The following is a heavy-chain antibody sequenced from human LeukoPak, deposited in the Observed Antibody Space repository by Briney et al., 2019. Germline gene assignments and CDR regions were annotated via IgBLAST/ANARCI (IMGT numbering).Heavy chain of an antibody. J-gene: IGHJ4*02. V-gene: IGHV3-23*01. Sequence: GGSLRLSCAASGFTFSNYAMNCVSQAPEKWREWVSTIHGGGDIAYYADSVKGLFTISRDNPRNTLYLQMNSLRAEDTAVYYCAKDPSAYYYDSSGYYDYWGQGTLVTVSS. CDR3: AKDPSAYYYDSSGYYDY. CDR1: GFTFSNYA. D-gene: IGHD3-22*01. CDR2: IHGGGDIA.